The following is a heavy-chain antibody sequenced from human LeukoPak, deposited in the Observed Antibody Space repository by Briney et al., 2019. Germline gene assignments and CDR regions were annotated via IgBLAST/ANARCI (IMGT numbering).Heavy chain of an antibody. V-gene: IGHV3-30*03. J-gene: IGHJ6*02. CDR2: ISYDGSNK. CDR3: IVVPAAMSDFYYYYGMDV. D-gene: IGHD2-2*01. Sequence: GGSLRLSCAASEFTFSNYGMHWVRQAPGKGLEWVAVISYDGSNKYYADSVKGRFTISRDNSKNTLYLQMNSLRAEDTAVYYCIVVPAAMSDFYYYYGMDVWGQGTTVTVSS. CDR1: EFTFSNYG.